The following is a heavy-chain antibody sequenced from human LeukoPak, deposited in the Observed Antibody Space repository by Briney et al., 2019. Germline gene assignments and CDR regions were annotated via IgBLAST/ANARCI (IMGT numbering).Heavy chain of an antibody. CDR2: ISGSGSVT. CDR3: ARDSGGVDHYMDV. J-gene: IGHJ6*03. Sequence: PGGSLRLSCEASGFVFKNFEMNWVRQAPGKGLEWIGYISGSGSVTYYADSVTGRFTISRDNSKNSLYLEMNSLRAEDTALYHCARDSGGVDHYMDVWGKGTTVTISS. D-gene: IGHD3-16*01. CDR1: GFVFKNFE. V-gene: IGHV3-48*03.